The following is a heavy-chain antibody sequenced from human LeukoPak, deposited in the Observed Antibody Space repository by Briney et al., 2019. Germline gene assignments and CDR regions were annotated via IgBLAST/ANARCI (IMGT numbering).Heavy chain of an antibody. CDR1: GFTFSSYS. CDR3: ARKESGYDY. V-gene: IGHV3-48*01. D-gene: IGHD5-12*01. Sequence: PGGSLRLSCAASGFTFSSYSMNWVRQAPGKGLEWVSYISSSSTIYYADSVKGRFTISRDNAKNSLYLQMNSLRAEDTAVYYCARKESGYDYWGQGTLVTVSS. CDR2: ISSSSTI. J-gene: IGHJ4*02.